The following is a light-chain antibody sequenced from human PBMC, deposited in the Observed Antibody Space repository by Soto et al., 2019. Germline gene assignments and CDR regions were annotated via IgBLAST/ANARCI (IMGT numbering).Light chain of an antibody. V-gene: IGKV3-11*01. CDR2: DAS. CDR1: QSVSSY. CDR3: QQRSNWPPWYT. J-gene: IGKJ2*01. Sequence: EIVLTQSPATLSLSPGERATLSCRASQSVSSYLAWYQQKPGQAPRLLIYDASNRATGIPARFSGRGSGTDFTLTISSLEPEDFAVYYCQQRSNWPPWYTFGQGTKLEIK.